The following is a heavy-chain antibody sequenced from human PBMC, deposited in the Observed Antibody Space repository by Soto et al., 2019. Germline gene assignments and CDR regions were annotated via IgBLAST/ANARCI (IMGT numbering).Heavy chain of an antibody. Sequence: WGALRLSCSAPGFTLSGFSMDLGRPAPGKGLEYVSGISSNGVGTYYANSVQGRFTISRDNSKNTVYLQMGSLRPEDMAVYYCARRARPDFYYMDVWGKGTTVTVSS. CDR1: GFTLSGFS. J-gene: IGHJ6*03. V-gene: IGHV3-64*01. D-gene: IGHD6-6*01. CDR2: ISSNGVGT. CDR3: ARRARPDFYYMDV.